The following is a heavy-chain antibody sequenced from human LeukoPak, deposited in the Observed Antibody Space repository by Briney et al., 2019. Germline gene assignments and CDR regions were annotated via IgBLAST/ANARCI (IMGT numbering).Heavy chain of an antibody. CDR3: WRKGDRSSYFYYVDI. CDR2: THKSVGT. J-gene: IGHJ4*01. V-gene: IGHV4-4*08. CDR1: GGSISDYY. D-gene: IGHD3-22*01. Sequence: SQTLSLTCTVSGGSISDYYWTWIRQSPGKGLEWIGHTHKSVGTKYNPSLQSRVTIAVDTAKNQFSLMLTAVTAADTALYYCWRKGDRSSYFYYVDIWGHGTLVTVSS.